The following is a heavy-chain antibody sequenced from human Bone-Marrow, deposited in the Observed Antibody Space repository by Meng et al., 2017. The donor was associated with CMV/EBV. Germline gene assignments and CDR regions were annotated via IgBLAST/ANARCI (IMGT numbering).Heavy chain of an antibody. Sequence: SVKVSCKASGGSFSNYAISWVRQAPGQGLEWMGGIIPMFGTANYSQNFQGRVTMTTDESTTTAYMELTSLRSEDTAVYYCARDPPRYDFWSGYYKDYYYGMGVWGQGTTVTVSS. V-gene: IGHV1-69*05. CDR1: GGSFSNYA. D-gene: IGHD3-3*01. J-gene: IGHJ6*02. CDR2: IIPMFGTA. CDR3: ARDPPRYDFWSGYYKDYYYGMGV.